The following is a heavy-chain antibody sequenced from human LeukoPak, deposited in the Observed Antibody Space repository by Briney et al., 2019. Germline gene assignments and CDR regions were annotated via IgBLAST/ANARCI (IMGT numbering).Heavy chain of an antibody. CDR1: GFTFDDHG. CDR2: IKWDGGRT. CDR3: VTEVSGSFPT. Sequence: GGSLRLSCAASGFTFDDHGMSWVRQAPGKGLEWVSGIKWDGGRTGYADSVKGRFTISRDNAKNSLSLQMNSLKSEDTAVYYCVTEVSGSFPTWGQGTLVTVSS. D-gene: IGHD1-26*01. J-gene: IGHJ4*02. V-gene: IGHV3-20*04.